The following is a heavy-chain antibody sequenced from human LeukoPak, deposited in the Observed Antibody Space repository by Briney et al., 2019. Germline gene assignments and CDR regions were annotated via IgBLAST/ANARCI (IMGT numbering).Heavy chain of an antibody. D-gene: IGHD5-18*01. V-gene: IGHV4-59*01. CDR3: AGGQYNYGLYAFDV. J-gene: IGHJ3*01. Sequence: SETLSLTCSVSGGPISGFYWSWIRQPPGKGLEWIGYIFNSGSTTYNTSLKSRLTTSIDMSKNQLSLKLTSVTAADTALYYCAGGQYNYGLYAFDVWGQGRVVTVSS. CDR2: IFNSGST. CDR1: GGPISGFY.